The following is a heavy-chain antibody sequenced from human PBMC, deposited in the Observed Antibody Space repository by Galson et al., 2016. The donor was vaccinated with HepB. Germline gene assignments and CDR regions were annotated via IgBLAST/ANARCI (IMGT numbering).Heavy chain of an antibody. J-gene: IGHJ4*02. CDR3: ARVRIPYGDYEAFDF. V-gene: IGHV1-18*01. CDR1: GYTFTTYG. D-gene: IGHD4-17*01. Sequence: SVKVSCKASGYTFTTYGLSWLRQAPGQGLGWMGWISTYIGNTNYAQKLQDRVTMTTDTSTTTAYMELRSLRDDDAAVYYCARVRIPYGDYEAFDFWGQGTLVTVSS. CDR2: ISTYIGNT.